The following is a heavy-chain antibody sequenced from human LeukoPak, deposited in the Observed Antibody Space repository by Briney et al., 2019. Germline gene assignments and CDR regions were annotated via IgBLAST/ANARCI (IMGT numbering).Heavy chain of an antibody. J-gene: IGHJ4*02. V-gene: IGHV3-9*01. CDR3: VKDRSRGPRNVANILDF. D-gene: IGHD2-8*01. CDR2: IYWKSGII. CDR1: GFNFDDTA. Sequence: GGSLRLSCAASGFNFDDTAMHWVRQSPGKGLEWVSGIYWKSGIIGYADSVKGRFTISRHNAKDALYLQMNSLRAEDTASYYCVKDRSRGPRNVANILDFWGQGILATVSS.